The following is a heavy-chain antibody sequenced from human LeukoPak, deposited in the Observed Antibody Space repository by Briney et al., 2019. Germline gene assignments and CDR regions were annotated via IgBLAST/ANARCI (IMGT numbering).Heavy chain of an antibody. CDR3: AADSY. J-gene: IGHJ4*02. Sequence: SETLSLTCAVYGGSFSGYYWSWIRQPPGKGLEWIGEINHSGSTNYNPSLKSRVTISVDTSKNQFSLKLSSATAADTAVYYCAADSYWGQGTLVTVSS. V-gene: IGHV4-34*01. CDR1: GGSFSGYY. CDR2: INHSGST. D-gene: IGHD3-3*01.